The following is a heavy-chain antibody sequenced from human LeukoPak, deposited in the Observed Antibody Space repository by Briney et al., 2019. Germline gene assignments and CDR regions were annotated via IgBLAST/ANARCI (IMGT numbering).Heavy chain of an antibody. J-gene: IGHJ6*02. D-gene: IGHD3-9*01. CDR1: GGSISSSSYY. V-gene: IGHV4-39*07. CDR3: ARGMTGSYYYYYGMDV. CDR2: IYYSGST. Sequence: SETLSLTCTVSGGSISSSSYYWGWIRQPPGKGLEWIGSIYYSGSTYYNPSLKSRVTISVDTSKNQFSLKLSSVTAADTAVYYCARGMTGSYYYYYGMDVWGQGTTVTVSS.